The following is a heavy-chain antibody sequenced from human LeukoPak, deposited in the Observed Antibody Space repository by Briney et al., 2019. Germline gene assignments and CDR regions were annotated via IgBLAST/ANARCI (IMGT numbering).Heavy chain of an antibody. CDR1: DGSMKSYH. D-gene: IGHD4-23*01. V-gene: IGHV4-4*07. Sequence: KSSETLSLTCSVSDGSMKSYHWSWIRQPAGKGLEWIGRIYTSGSTDYNPSLMSRVTMSVDTSKNQFSLKLRSMTAADTAVYYCARESRPVSYYGMDVWGQGTTVTVSS. CDR2: IYTSGST. J-gene: IGHJ6*02. CDR3: ARESRPVSYYGMDV.